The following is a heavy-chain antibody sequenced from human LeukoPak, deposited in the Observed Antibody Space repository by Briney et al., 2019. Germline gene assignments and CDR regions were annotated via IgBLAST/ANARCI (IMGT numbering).Heavy chain of an antibody. J-gene: IGHJ6*03. CDR2: IIPIFGTA. CDR1: GGTFSSYA. D-gene: IGHD6-13*01. Sequence: GASVKVSCKASGGTFSSYAISWVRQAPGQGLEWMGGIIPIFGTANYAQKFQGRVTITADESTSTAYMELSRLRSDDTAVYYCAKSAAGSQHSYYYYYLDVWGTGTTATISS. CDR3: AKSAAGSQHSYYYYYLDV. V-gene: IGHV1-69*13.